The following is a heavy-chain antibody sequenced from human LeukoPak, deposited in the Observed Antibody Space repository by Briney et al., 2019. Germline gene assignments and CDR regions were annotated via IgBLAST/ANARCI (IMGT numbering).Heavy chain of an antibody. CDR3: VGDGQRGDYFAF. J-gene: IGHJ4*02. Sequence: GGPLRLSCAASGLTFSSHWNHWARQAPGKGLVGVSRITGDGTNTVYADSVKGRFTISRDNAKNTLYLQMNSLRAEDMAVYYCVGDGQRGDYFAFWGQGTLVTVSS. V-gene: IGHV3-74*01. CDR1: GLTFSSHW. D-gene: IGHD2-21*01. CDR2: ITGDGTNT.